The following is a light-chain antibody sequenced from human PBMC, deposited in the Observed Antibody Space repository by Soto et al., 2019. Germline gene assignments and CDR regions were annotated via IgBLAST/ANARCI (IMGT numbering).Light chain of an antibody. J-gene: IGLJ3*02. Sequence: QSALTQPPSASGSPGQSVTISCTGTSSDVGGYNYVSWYQQHPGQAPKLIIYAVSERPLGVPDRFSGSKSGNTASLTVSGLHAEDEACYYCGSFADSDDLVFGGGTKLTVL. CDR1: SSDVGGYNY. CDR3: GSFADSDDLV. V-gene: IGLV2-8*01. CDR2: AVS.